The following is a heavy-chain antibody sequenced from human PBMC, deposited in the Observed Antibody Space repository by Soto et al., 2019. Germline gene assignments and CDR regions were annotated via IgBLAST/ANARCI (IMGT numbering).Heavy chain of an antibody. D-gene: IGHD2-15*01. CDR2: ITSGSSTI. J-gene: IGHJ3*02. CDR1: GFTFSSFS. Sequence: GGSLRLSCAASGFTFSSFSMNWVRQAPGKGLGWVSYITSGSSTIYYADSVKGRFTISRDNAKNTLYLQMNSLRAEDTAVYYCARDRVDESAFDIWGQGTMVTVSS. CDR3: ARDRVDESAFDI. V-gene: IGHV3-48*01.